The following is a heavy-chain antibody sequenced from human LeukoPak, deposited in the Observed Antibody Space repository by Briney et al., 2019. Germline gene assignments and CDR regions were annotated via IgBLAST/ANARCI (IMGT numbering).Heavy chain of an antibody. Sequence: GGSLRLSCAASGFTVSSNYMSWVRQAPGKGLEWVSVIYSGGSTYYADSVKGRFTISRDNSKNTLYLQMNSLRAEDTAVYYCATGTLGYCSSTSCYAFDYWGQGTLVTVSS. D-gene: IGHD2-2*01. CDR1: GFTVSSNY. CDR3: ATGTLGYCSSTSCYAFDY. CDR2: IYSGGST. J-gene: IGHJ4*02. V-gene: IGHV3-53*01.